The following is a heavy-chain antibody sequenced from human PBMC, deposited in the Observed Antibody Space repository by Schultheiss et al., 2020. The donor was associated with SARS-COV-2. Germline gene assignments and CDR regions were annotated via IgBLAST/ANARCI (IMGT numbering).Heavy chain of an antibody. V-gene: IGHV1-2*02. Sequence: ASVKVSCKASGYTFTGYYMHWVRQAPGQGLEWMGWINPNSGGTNYAQKFQGRVTITADESTSTAYMELSSLRSEDTAVYYCVRAGEMATNPHGYDIWGQGTRVTVSS. CDR2: INPNSGGT. CDR3: VRAGEMATNPHGYDI. D-gene: IGHD5-24*01. J-gene: IGHJ3*02. CDR1: GYTFTGYY.